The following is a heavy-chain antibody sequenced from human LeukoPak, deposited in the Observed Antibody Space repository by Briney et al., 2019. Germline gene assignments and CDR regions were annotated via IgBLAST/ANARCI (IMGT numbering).Heavy chain of an antibody. CDR1: GYTFISYD. J-gene: IGHJ5*02. Sequence: ASVKVSCKASGYTFISYDINWVRQATGQGLEWMGWMNPNSGNTGYAQKFQGRDTMTRSTSINTAYMELSSLTSDDTAVYYCARLGEYSNWFDPWGQGTLVIVSS. CDR2: MNPNSGNT. D-gene: IGHD3-16*01. V-gene: IGHV1-8*01. CDR3: ARLGEYSNWFDP.